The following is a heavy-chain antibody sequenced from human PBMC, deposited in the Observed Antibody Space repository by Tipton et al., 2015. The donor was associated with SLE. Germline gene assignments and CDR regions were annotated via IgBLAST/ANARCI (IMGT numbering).Heavy chain of an antibody. D-gene: IGHD5-18*01. Sequence: SLRLSCAASGFTFSSYGMHWVRQAPGKGLEWVAVISYDGSNKYYADSVKGRFTISRDNSKNTLYLQMNSLRAEDTAVYYCAKSVEDTAMVPLDAFDIWGPGTMVAV. V-gene: IGHV3-30*18. CDR3: AKSVEDTAMVPLDAFDI. CDR1: GFTFSSYG. CDR2: ISYDGSNK. J-gene: IGHJ3*02.